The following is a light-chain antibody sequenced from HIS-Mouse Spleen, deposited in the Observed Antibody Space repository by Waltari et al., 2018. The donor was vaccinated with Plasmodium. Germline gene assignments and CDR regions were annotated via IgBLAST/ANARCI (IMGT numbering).Light chain of an antibody. V-gene: IGKV1-33*01. CDR1: QDISNY. Sequence: DIQMTQSPSSLSASVGDRLTITCQASQDISNYLNWYQQKPGKAPKLLIYDASNLETGVPSRFSGSGSGTDFTFTISSLQPEDIATYYCQQYDNLPPLFTFGPGTKVDIK. CDR3: QQYDNLPPLFT. CDR2: DAS. J-gene: IGKJ3*01.